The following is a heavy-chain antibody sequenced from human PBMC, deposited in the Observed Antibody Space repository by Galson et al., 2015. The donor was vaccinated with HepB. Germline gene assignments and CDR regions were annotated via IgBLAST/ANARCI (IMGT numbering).Heavy chain of an antibody. V-gene: IGHV3-30*02. J-gene: IGHJ4*02. D-gene: IGHD3-16*01. Sequence: SLRLSCAASGFIFSDYGMQWVRQAPGKGLEWVAYIRSDESQRHFADSVKGRFIISRDNSKRTMDLQMSSLRPEDTAVYYCVKGGTTRGSFDYWGQGTLVTVSS. CDR1: GFIFSDYG. CDR2: IRSDESQR. CDR3: VKGGTTRGSFDY.